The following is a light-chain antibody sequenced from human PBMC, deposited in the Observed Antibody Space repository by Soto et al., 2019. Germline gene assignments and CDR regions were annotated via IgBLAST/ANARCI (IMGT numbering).Light chain of an antibody. J-gene: IGKJ4*01. CDR3: QQYNTWPV. CDR1: QSVSSN. CDR2: GAS. Sequence: EIVMTQSPATLSVSPGERATLSCRASQSVSSNLAWYRQKPGQAPRLLIYGASTRATGIPARFSGSGSGTEFTLTISSLQSEDFAVYYCQQYNTWPVFGGGTKVDI. V-gene: IGKV3-15*01.